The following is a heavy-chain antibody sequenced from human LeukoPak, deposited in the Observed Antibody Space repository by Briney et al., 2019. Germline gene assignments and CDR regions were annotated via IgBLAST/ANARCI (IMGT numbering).Heavy chain of an antibody. V-gene: IGHV3-30*18. CDR3: AKDRWYTAMGLFDY. J-gene: IGHJ4*02. CDR2: ISYDGSNK. Sequence: GGSLRLSCAASGFTFSSYGMHWVRQAPGRGLEWVAVISYDGSNKYYADSVKGRFTISRDNSKNTLYLQMHSLRAEDTAVYYCAKDRWYTAMGLFDYWGQGTLVTVSS. CDR1: GFTFSSYG. D-gene: IGHD5-18*01.